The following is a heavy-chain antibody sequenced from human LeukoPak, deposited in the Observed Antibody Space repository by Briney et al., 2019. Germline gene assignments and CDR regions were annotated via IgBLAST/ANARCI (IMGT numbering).Heavy chain of an antibody. V-gene: IGHV3-7*03. CDR2: IKYDEIEK. Sequence: GSLGLSCAASGFTFSNYWMSWVRQAPGKGLEWVANIKYDEIEKYHVDSVKGRFTISRDNAKNSLYLQMNSLRAEDTAVYYCARDTGALVTHFDYWGQGTLVTVSS. CDR3: ARDTGALVTHFDY. CDR1: GFTFSNYW. D-gene: IGHD5-18*01. J-gene: IGHJ4*02.